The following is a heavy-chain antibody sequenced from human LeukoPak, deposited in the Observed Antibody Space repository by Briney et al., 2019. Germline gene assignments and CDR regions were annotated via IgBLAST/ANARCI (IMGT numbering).Heavy chain of an antibody. Sequence: SQTLSLTCAISGDSVSSNTAAWYWIRQSPSRGLEWLGRTYYRSKWNHQYAESVKSRITINADTSKNQFSLQLNSVTPDDTAVYYRARDPSGDQGFDCWGQGTLVTVSS. D-gene: IGHD3-10*01. CDR3: ARDPSGDQGFDC. V-gene: IGHV6-1*01. CDR1: GDSVSSNTAA. J-gene: IGHJ5*01. CDR2: TYYRSKWNH.